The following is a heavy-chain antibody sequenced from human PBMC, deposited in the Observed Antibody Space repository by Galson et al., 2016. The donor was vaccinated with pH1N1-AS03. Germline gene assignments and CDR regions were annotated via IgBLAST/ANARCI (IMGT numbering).Heavy chain of an antibody. V-gene: IGHV3-48*02. CDR1: EFTFSIYH. CDR2: INSRSDII. CDR3: ARDSGYGGTFDN. J-gene: IGHJ4*02. Sequence: SLRLSCAASEFTFSIYHMSWVRQAPGKGLEWVSYINSRSDIIHYADSVRGRSTISRDNARNSLYLQMHSLRDDDTAVYYCARDSGYGGTFDNWGQGALVTVSS. D-gene: IGHD5-12*01.